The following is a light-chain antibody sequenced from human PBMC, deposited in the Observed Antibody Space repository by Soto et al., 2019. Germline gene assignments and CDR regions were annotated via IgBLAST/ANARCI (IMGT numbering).Light chain of an antibody. Sequence: QSALTQPASVSGSPGQSITIYCTGTSSDVGGYNYVSWYQQHPGKAPKLMIYEVSNRPSEVSNRFSGSKSGNTASLTISGLQAEDEGNYYCSSYTSGSTLEVFGAGTKLTVL. CDR2: EVS. V-gene: IGLV2-14*01. CDR1: SSDVGGYNY. J-gene: IGLJ2*01. CDR3: SSYTSGSTLEV.